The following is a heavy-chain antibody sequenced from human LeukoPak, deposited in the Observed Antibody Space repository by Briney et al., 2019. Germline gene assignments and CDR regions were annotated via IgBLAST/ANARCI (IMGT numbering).Heavy chain of an antibody. J-gene: IGHJ5*02. CDR1: GGSISSYY. V-gene: IGHV4-59*08. CDR2: IYYSGST. CDR3: ARQAGEYNWFDP. D-gene: IGHD3-16*01. Sequence: SETLSLTCTVSGGSISSYYWSWIRQPPGKGLEWIGYIYYSGSTNYNPSLKSRVTISVDTSKNQFSLKLSSATAADTAVYYCARQAGEYNWFDPWGQGTLVTVSS.